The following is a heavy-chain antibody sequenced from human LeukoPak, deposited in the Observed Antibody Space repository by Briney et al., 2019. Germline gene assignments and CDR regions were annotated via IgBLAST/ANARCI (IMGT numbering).Heavy chain of an antibody. D-gene: IGHD3-22*01. CDR1: GYTFTSYY. Sequence: ASVKVSCKASGYTFTSYYMHWVRQAPGRGLEWMGIINPSGGSTSYAQKFQGRVTMTRDTSTSTVYMELSSLRSEDTAVYYCAREGDYYDSSGYLGYWGQGTLVTVSS. V-gene: IGHV1-46*01. J-gene: IGHJ4*02. CDR2: INPSGGST. CDR3: AREGDYYDSSGYLGY.